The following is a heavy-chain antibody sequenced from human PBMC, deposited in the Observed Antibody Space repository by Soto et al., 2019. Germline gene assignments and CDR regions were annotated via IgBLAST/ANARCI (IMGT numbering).Heavy chain of an antibody. J-gene: IGHJ6*02. Sequence: QVQLVESGGGVVQPGRSLRLSCAASGFTFSSYGMHWVRQAPGKGLEWVAVIWYDGSNKYYADSVKGRFTISRDNSKNTLYLQMNSLRAEDTAVYYCARDQFRSHYYYGMDVWGQGTTVTVSS. CDR1: GFTFSSYG. CDR2: IWYDGSNK. CDR3: ARDQFRSHYYYGMDV. V-gene: IGHV3-33*01. D-gene: IGHD2-21*01.